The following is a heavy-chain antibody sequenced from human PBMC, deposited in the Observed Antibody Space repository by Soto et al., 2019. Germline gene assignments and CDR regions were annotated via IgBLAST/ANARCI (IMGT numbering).Heavy chain of an antibody. J-gene: IGHJ4*02. CDR3: ARDAYDSSGLDY. CDR2: IYYSGST. Sequence: PSETLSLTCTVSGGSISSYYWSWIRQPPGKGLEWIGYIYYSGSTYYNPFLKSRVTISVDTSKNQFSLKLSSVTAADTAVYYCARDAYDSSGLDYWGQGTLVTVSS. D-gene: IGHD3-22*01. V-gene: IGHV4-59*12. CDR1: GGSISSYY.